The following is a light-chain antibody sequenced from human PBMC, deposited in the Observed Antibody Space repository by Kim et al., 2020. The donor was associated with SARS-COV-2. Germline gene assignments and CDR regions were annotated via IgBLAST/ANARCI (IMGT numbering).Light chain of an antibody. J-gene: IGKJ4*01. CDR3: QQRNSWPPAVT. V-gene: IGKV3-11*01. CDR1: QNIDTY. Sequence: PWENAPLSCRASQNIDTYLAWYQQRPGQAPRLLVYDASNRATGVPDRFSGSGSGTDFTLTISSLEPEDFSIYYCQQRNSWPPAVTFGGGTKVDIK. CDR2: DAS.